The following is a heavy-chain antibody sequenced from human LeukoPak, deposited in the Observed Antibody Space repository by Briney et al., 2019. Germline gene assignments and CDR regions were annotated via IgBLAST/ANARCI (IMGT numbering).Heavy chain of an antibody. CDR3: AKNPYYDSSGYTLFFDY. CDR1: GFTFSSYA. D-gene: IGHD3-22*01. Sequence: GGSLRLSCAASGFTFSSYAMSWVRQAPGKGLEGVSAISGSGGSTYYADSVKGRFTISRDNSKNTLYLQMNSLRAEDTAVYYCAKNPYYDSSGYTLFFDYWGQGTLVTVSS. CDR2: ISGSGGST. V-gene: IGHV3-23*01. J-gene: IGHJ4*02.